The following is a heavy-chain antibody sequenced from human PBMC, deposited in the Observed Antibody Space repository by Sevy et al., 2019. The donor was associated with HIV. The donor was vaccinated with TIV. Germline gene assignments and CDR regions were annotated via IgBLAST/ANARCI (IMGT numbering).Heavy chain of an antibody. J-gene: IGHJ6*01. CDR1: VFTFSNYN. D-gene: IGHD3-3*01. CDR2: ISTSSGYI. V-gene: IGHV3-21*01. Sequence: GGSLRLSCAASVFTFSNYNMNWVRQAPGKGLEWVSFISTSSGYIYYADSVKGRFTISRDNAKNSLYLQINSLRAEDTAVYYCTRDKTILEGRYGMDVWGKGPRSPSPQ. CDR3: TRDKTILEGRYGMDV.